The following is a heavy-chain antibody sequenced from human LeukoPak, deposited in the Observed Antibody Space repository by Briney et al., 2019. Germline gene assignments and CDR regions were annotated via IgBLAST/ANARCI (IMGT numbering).Heavy chain of an antibody. CDR3: VRDPNIVSTVTLRAFDI. V-gene: IGHV4-4*02. J-gene: IGHJ3*02. D-gene: IGHD5/OR15-5a*01. Sequence: SETLSLTCAVSGGSISSSSWWSWVRQPPGKGLEWIGEVYHSGSPNYNPSFRGRVTILVDKSKNQFSLNLGSLTAADTAVYYCVRDPNIVSTVTLRAFDIWGQGTMVSVSS. CDR2: VYHSGSP. CDR1: GGSISSSSW.